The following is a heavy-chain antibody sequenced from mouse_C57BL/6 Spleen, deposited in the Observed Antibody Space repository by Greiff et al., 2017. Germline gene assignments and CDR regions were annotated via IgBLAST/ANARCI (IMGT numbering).Heavy chain of an antibody. V-gene: IGHV5-6*01. CDR1: GFTFSSYG. J-gene: IGHJ4*01. CDR3: ARHRGIWSNQYYYARDQ. CDR2: ISSGGSYT. D-gene: IGHD2-5*01. Sequence: EVQLVESGGDLVKPGGSLKLSCAASGFTFSSYGMSWVRQTPDKRLEWVATISSGGSYTYYPDSVKGRFPLSRDKAKHTLYLRMRSLKSEDTAMYYGARHRGIWSNQYYYARDQGGRGPSHPVLS.